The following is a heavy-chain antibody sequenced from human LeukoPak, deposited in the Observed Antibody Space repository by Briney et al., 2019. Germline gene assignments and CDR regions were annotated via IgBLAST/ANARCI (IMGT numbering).Heavy chain of an antibody. CDR3: ARQRRNYVWGSPAPYFDF. V-gene: IGHV4-30-4*08. D-gene: IGHD3-16*01. J-gene: IGHJ4*02. CDR1: GGSISSGDYY. Sequence: SETLSLTCTVSGGSISSGDYYWSWIRQPPGKGLEWIGYIYYSGSTYYNPSLKSRVTISVDTSKNQFSLKLSSVTAADTAVYYCARQRRNYVWGSPAPYFDFWGQGTLVTVSS. CDR2: IYYSGST.